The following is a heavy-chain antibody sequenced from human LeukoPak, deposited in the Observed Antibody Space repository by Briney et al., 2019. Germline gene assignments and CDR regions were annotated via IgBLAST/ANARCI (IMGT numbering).Heavy chain of an antibody. CDR3: ARRAGAYSHPYDY. CDR2: IYSDNT. D-gene: IGHD4/OR15-4a*01. CDR1: GFTFITYG. V-gene: IGHV3-53*01. Sequence: GGSLRLSCTGSGFTFITYGMSWVRQAPGKGLEWVSFIYSDNTHYSDSVKGRFTISRDNSKNTLYLQMNSLRAEDTAVYYCARRAGAYSHPYDYWGQGTLVTVSS. J-gene: IGHJ4*02.